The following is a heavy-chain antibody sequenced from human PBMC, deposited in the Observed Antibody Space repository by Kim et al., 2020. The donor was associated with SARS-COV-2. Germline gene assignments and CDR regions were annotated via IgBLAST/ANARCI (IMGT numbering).Heavy chain of an antibody. Sequence: SETLSLTCTVSDGSISSTSQYWGWIRQPPGKGLEWIASIYYSGSTYYNLSLKSRVTISVDTSKNQFSLQLTSVTAADTAVYYCARRSGASFDYWCQGILVTASS. CDR3: ARRSGASFDY. V-gene: IGHV4-39*01. CDR2: IYYSGST. D-gene: IGHD2-15*01. J-gene: IGHJ4*02. CDR1: DGSISSTSQY.